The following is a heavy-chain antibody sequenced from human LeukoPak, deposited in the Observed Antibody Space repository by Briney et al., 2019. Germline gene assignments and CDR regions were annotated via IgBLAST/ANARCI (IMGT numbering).Heavy chain of an antibody. V-gene: IGHV3-30*02. CDR2: IRYDGSNK. J-gene: IGHJ4*02. D-gene: IGHD6-6*01. CDR3: ARDNIAARPFDY. Sequence: GGSLRLSCAASGFTFSSYGMHWVRQAPGKGLEWVAFIRYDGSNKYYADSVKGRFTISRDNSKNTLYLQMNSLRAEDTAVYYCARDNIAARPFDYWGQGTLVTVSS. CDR1: GFTFSSYG.